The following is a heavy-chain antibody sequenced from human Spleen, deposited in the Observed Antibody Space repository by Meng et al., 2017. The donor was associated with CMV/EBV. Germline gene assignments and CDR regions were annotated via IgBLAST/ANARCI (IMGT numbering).Heavy chain of an antibody. CDR3: ARRGPTGAFDI. Sequence: GGSLRLSCAASGFTFSGYAMTWVRQAPGKGLEWISYISGSSSSITYADSVKGRFAISRDNAKNSLFLQMNTLGVEDTAVYYCARRGPTGAFDIWCQGTMVTVSS. J-gene: IGHJ3*02. CDR2: ISGSSSSI. V-gene: IGHV3-48*04. D-gene: IGHD4-17*01. CDR1: GFTFSGYA.